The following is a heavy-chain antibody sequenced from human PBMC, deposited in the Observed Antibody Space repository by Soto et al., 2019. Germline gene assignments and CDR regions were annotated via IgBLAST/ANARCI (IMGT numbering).Heavy chain of an antibody. V-gene: IGHV3-30*18. CDR1: GFTFSSYG. J-gene: IGHJ4*02. D-gene: IGHD5-12*01. CDR3: AKGARYSGYDPADY. CDR2: ISYDGSNK. Sequence: QVQLVESGGGVVQPGRSLRLSCAASGFTFSSYGMHWVRQAPGKGLEGVAVISYDGSNKYYADSVKGRFTISRDNSKNTLYLQMNSLRAEDTAVYYCAKGARYSGYDPADYWGQGTLVTVSS.